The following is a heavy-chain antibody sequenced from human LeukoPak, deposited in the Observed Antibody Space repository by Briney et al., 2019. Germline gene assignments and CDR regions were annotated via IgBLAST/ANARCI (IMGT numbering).Heavy chain of an antibody. D-gene: IGHD1-26*01. CDR1: GYTFTSNY. Sequence: ASVKVSCKASGYTFTSNYIHWVRQAPGQGLEWMGMIYPRDGSTSYAQKLQGRVTVTRDTSTSTVHMELSGLRSEDTAVYYCAREVGTTSNNFDYWGQGTLVTVSS. CDR3: AREVGTTSNNFDY. J-gene: IGHJ4*02. CDR2: IYPRDGST. V-gene: IGHV1-46*01.